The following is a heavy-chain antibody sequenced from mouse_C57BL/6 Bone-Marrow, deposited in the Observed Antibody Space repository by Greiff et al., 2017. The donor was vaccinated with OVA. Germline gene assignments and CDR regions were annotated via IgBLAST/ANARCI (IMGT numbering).Heavy chain of an antibody. V-gene: IGHV5-4*01. CDR1: GFTFSSYA. Sequence: EVQRVESGGGLVKPGGSLKLSCAASGFTFSSYAMSWVRQTPEKRLEWVATISDGGSYTYYPDNVKGRFTISRDNAKNNLYLQMSHLKSEDTAMYYCARFGYYRAYWGQGTLVTVSA. D-gene: IGHD2-3*01. CDR2: ISDGGSYT. J-gene: IGHJ3*01. CDR3: ARFGYYRAY.